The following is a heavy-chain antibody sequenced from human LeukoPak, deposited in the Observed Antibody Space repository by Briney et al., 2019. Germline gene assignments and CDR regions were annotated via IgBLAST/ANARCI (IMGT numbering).Heavy chain of an antibody. J-gene: IGHJ4*02. Sequence: GGSLRLSCAASGFTFNTYGMNWVRQAPGKGLEWVSFIGTSSSYIYYADSVKGRFTISRDNAKNSLYLQINSLRVEDTAVYYCARDNGFGSGTYYSDYWGQGTLVAVSS. V-gene: IGHV3-21*01. CDR1: GFTFNTYG. CDR2: IGTSSSYI. CDR3: ARDNGFGSGTYYSDY. D-gene: IGHD1-26*01.